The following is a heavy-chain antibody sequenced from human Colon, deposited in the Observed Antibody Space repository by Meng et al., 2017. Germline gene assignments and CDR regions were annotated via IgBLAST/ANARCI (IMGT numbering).Heavy chain of an antibody. V-gene: IGHV3-30*04. CDR2: ISHDGSIT. CDR3: ARESLDYYSLDY. J-gene: IGHJ4*02. D-gene: IGHD1-26*01. Sequence: GESLKISCVASGFTFNTYAMQWVRQAPGKGLEWVAGISHDGSITYYADSVRGRFTISRDNAKNTLYLQLNSLRAEDTAVYYCARESLDYYSLDYWGQGTLVTVSS. CDR1: GFTFNTYA.